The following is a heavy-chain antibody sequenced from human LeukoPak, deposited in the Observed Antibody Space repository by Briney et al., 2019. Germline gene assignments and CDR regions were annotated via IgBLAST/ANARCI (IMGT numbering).Heavy chain of an antibody. V-gene: IGHV3-30*02. CDR3: AKVAIPGIAAAGTRGSFDY. D-gene: IGHD6-13*01. J-gene: IGHJ4*02. CDR1: GFTFSSYG. Sequence: PGGSLRLSCAASGFTFSSYGMHWVRQAPGKGLEWVAFIRYDGSNKYYADSVKGRFTISRDNSKNTLYLQMNSLRAEDTAVYYCAKVAIPGIAAAGTRGSFDYWGQGTLVTVSS. CDR2: IRYDGSNK.